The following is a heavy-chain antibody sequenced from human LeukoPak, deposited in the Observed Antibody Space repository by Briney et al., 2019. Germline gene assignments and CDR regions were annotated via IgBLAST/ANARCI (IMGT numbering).Heavy chain of an antibody. CDR3: ADYDYVWGSYRYHGY. CDR1: GFTFSDYY. V-gene: IGHV3-11*01. Sequence: GGSLRLSCAASGFTFSDYYMSWIRQAPGKGLEWVSYISSSGSTIYYADSVKGRFTISRDNAKNSLYLQMNSLRAEDTAVYYCADYDYVWGSYRYHGYWGQGTLVTVSS. D-gene: IGHD3-16*02. CDR2: ISSSGSTI. J-gene: IGHJ4*02.